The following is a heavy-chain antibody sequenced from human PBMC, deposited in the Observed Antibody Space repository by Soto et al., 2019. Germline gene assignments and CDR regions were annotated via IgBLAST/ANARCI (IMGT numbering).Heavy chain of an antibody. CDR1: GFSFNTYV. D-gene: IGHD2-21*01. CDR3: AKGLALMADX. Sequence: PEGSLRLSCTDSGFSFNTYVMDWVRQAPGKGLEWVARILYDGSKEYYAYPVKGRFTISRDNSKNTLYLKMDRLRVEDTAVYFCAKGLALMADXWGQGPPVPVSX. J-gene: IGHJ5*02. V-gene: IGHV3-30*18. CDR2: ILYDGSKE.